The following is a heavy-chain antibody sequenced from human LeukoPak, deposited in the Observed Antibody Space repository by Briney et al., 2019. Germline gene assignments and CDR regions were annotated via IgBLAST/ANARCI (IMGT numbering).Heavy chain of an antibody. Sequence: SETLSLTCTVSGYSISSGYYWGWIRQPPGKGLEWIGSIYHSGRTLYNPSLKSRVTISVDTSKNQFSLKLSSVTAADTAVYYCAGGAYYYGSGRRPFDYWGQGTLVTVSS. CDR1: GYSISSGYY. D-gene: IGHD3-10*01. CDR3: AGGAYYYGSGRRPFDY. CDR2: IYHSGRT. V-gene: IGHV4-38-2*02. J-gene: IGHJ4*02.